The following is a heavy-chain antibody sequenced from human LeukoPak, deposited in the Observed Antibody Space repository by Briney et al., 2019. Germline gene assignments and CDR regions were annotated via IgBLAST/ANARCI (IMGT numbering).Heavy chain of an antibody. D-gene: IGHD3-9*01. CDR3: AKGALHFDWLLYFDY. J-gene: IGHJ4*02. CDR1: GFTFSSDG. V-gene: IGHV3-30*18. Sequence: GGSLRLSCAASGFTFSSDGMHWVRQAPGKGLEWVAVISYDGSNKYYADSVKGRFTISRDNSKNTLYLQMNSLRAEDTAVYYCAKGALHFDWLLYFDYWGQGTLVTVSS. CDR2: ISYDGSNK.